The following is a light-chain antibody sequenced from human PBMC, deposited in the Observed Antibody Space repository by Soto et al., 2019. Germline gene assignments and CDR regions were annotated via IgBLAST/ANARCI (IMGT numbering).Light chain of an antibody. CDR1: SSDIGGYNY. V-gene: IGLV2-8*01. CDR3: SAYAGSNNFV. Sequence: QSALTQPASVSGSPGQSITVSCTGTSSDIGGYNYVSWYQHHPGKAPQLIIYEVSQRPSGVPDRFSGSKSGNTASLTVSGLQTEDEADYYCSAYAGSNNFVFGSGTKVTVL. J-gene: IGLJ1*01. CDR2: EVS.